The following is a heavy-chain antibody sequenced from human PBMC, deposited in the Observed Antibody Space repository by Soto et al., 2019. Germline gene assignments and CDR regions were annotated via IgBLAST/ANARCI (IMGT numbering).Heavy chain of an antibody. CDR1: GYTFTSYY. CDR3: ARGALTIKILGAVLAQTNWLDP. CDR2: INPSGGST. V-gene: IGHV1-46*01. D-gene: IGHD3-3*01. J-gene: IGHJ5*02. Sequence: ASVKVSCKASGYTFTSYYMHWVRQAPGQGLEWMGIINPSGGSTSYAQKFQGRVTMTRDTSTSTVYMELSSLRSEDTAVYYCARGALTIKILGAVLAQTNWLDPWGQGTLVTVYS.